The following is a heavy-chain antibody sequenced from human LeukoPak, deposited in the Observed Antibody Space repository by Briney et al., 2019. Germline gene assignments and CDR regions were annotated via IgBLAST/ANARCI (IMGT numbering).Heavy chain of an antibody. D-gene: IGHD3-22*01. Sequence: SETLPLTCTVSGGSISSYYWSWIRQPPGKGLEWIGYIYYSGSTNYNPSLKSRVTISVDTSKNQFSLKLSSVTAADTAVYYCARGQDEYYYDSSGYPGYFQHWGQGTLVTVSS. CDR3: ARGQDEYYYDSSGYPGYFQH. J-gene: IGHJ1*01. CDR1: GGSISSYY. V-gene: IGHV4-59*01. CDR2: IYYSGST.